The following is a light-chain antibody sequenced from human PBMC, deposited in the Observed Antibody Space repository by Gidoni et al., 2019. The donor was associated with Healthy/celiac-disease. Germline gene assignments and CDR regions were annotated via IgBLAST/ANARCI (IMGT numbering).Light chain of an antibody. V-gene: IGKV1-39*01. CDR3: QQSYSTPRT. Sequence: RVNITCRASQSISSYLNWYQQKPGKAPKLLIYAASSLQSGVPSRFSGSGSGTDFTLTISSLQPEDFATYYCQQSYSTPRTFGQGTKVEIK. CDR2: AAS. J-gene: IGKJ1*01. CDR1: QSISSY.